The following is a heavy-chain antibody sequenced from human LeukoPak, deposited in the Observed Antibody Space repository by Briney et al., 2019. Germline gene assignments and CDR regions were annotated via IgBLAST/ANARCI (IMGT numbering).Heavy chain of an antibody. CDR1: GYSFTSYW. CDR2: IYPGDSDT. Sequence: GESLKISCKGSGYSFTSYWIGWVRQMPGKGLEWMGIIYPGDSDTRYSPSFQGQVTISADKSISTAYLQWSSLKASDTAMYYCARRLGQPYYYDSSGYYEPNYYFDYWGQGTLVTVSS. J-gene: IGHJ4*02. V-gene: IGHV5-51*01. CDR3: ARRLGQPYYYDSSGYYEPNYYFDY. D-gene: IGHD3-22*01.